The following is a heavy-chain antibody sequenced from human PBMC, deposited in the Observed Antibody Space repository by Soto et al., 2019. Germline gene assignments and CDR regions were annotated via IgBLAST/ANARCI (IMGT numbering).Heavy chain of an antibody. V-gene: IGHV4-30-2*01. Sequence: SETLSLTCVVSGGPISSGGYSWTWIRQPPGRGLEWIGYISQSGSADYNPSLKSRVTISVDTSKNQFSLRLSSVTAADTAVYYCARDRNGLGGIDFWGQGILATVSS. CDR3: ARDRNGLGGIDF. D-gene: IGHD1-1*01. CDR1: GGPISSGGYS. CDR2: ISQSGSA. J-gene: IGHJ4*02.